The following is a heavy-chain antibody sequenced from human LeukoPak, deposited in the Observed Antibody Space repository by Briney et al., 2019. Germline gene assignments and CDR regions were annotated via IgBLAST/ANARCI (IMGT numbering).Heavy chain of an antibody. CDR1: GGTFSSHP. CDR2: ITPIFGTA. V-gene: IGHV1-69*06. Sequence: SVKVSCKASGGTFSSHPFTWVRQAPGQGLEWMGEITPIFGTANYAQRFQGRVTITADKSTSTAYMELSSLRSEDTAVYYCARVMDYGSGSYYIWGQGTLVTVSS. CDR3: ARVMDYGSGSYYI. D-gene: IGHD3-10*01. J-gene: IGHJ4*02.